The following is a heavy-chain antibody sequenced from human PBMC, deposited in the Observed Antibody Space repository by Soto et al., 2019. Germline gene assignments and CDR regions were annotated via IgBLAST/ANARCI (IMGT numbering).Heavy chain of an antibody. CDR3: ARDQRSSWYYYNTANFDY. D-gene: IGHD6-13*01. V-gene: IGHV3-48*01. CDR2: ISSSSSTI. CDR1: GFTFSSYS. J-gene: IGHJ4*02. Sequence: GGSLRLSCAASGFTFSSYSMNWVRQAPGKGLEWVSYISSSSSTIYYADSVKGRFTISRDNAKNSLYLQMNSLRAEDTAVYYCARDQRSSWYYYNTANFDYWGQGTLVTVSS.